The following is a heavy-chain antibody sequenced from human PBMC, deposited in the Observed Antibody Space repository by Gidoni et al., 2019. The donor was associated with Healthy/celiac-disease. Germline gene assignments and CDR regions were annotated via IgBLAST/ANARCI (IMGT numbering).Heavy chain of an antibody. J-gene: IGHJ4*02. D-gene: IGHD4-17*01. CDR2: IYHSGST. Sequence: QVQLQESGPGLVKPSGTLSLTCAVSGGSIRRSNCWSWVRQPPGKGLEWIGEIYHSGSTNYNPSLKSRVTISVDKSKNQFSLKLSSVTAADTAVYYCARDPVTTQPDRFFDYWGQGTLVTVSS. CDR3: ARDPVTTQPDRFFDY. V-gene: IGHV4-4*02. CDR1: GGSIRRSNC.